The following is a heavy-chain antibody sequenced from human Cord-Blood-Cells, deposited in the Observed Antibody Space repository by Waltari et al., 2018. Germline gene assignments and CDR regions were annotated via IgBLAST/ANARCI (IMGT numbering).Heavy chain of an antibody. Sequence: EVQLLESGGGLVQPGGSLRLSCAASGFTFSSYAMRWVRQAPGKGLEWVSALVGRGGSTDYADSVKGRFTISRDNAKNTLYLQMSSLRAEDTAVYYCAKAYYYDSSGFFDYWGQGTLVTVSS. CDR3: AKAYYYDSSGFFDY. CDR2: LVGRGGST. D-gene: IGHD3-22*01. V-gene: IGHV3-23*01. CDR1: GFTFSSYA. J-gene: IGHJ4*02.